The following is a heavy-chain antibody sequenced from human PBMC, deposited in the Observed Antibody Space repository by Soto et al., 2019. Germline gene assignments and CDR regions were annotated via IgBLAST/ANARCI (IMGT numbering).Heavy chain of an antibody. CDR1: GFTFSSYA. V-gene: IGHV3-30-3*01. CDR2: ISYDGSNK. J-gene: IGHJ4*02. CDR3: ARDISGGNTFDY. D-gene: IGHD2-15*01. Sequence: QVQLVESGGGVVQPGRSLRLSCAASGFTFSSYAMHWVRQAPGKGLEWVAVISYDGSNKYYADSVKGRFTISRDNSKNTLYLQMNSLGAEDTAVYYCARDISGGNTFDYWGQGTLVTVSS.